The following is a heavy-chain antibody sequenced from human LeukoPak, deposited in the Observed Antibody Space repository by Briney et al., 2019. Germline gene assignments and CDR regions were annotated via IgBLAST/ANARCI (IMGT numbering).Heavy chain of an antibody. CDR1: GFTFSSYE. V-gene: IGHV3-48*03. CDR3: ARDLYDSSGYQFDY. CDR2: ISSSGSTI. D-gene: IGHD3-22*01. Sequence: GGSLRLSCAASGFTFSSYEMNWVRQAPGKGLEWVSYISSSGSTIYYADSVKGRFTISRDNAKNSLYLQMNSLRAEDTAVYYCARDLYDSSGYQFDYWGQGTLVTVSS. J-gene: IGHJ4*02.